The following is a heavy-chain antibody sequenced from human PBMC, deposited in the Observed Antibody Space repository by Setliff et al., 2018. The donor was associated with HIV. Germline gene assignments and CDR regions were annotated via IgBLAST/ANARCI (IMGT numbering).Heavy chain of an antibody. V-gene: IGHV4-38-2*01. D-gene: IGHD3-10*01. CDR3: ARSIYGSGTYPLDI. J-gene: IGHJ4*02. CDR2: IYHSGST. Sequence: SETLSLTCAVSGYSISSGYYWGWIRQPPGKGLEWIGSIYHSGSTYYNPSLKSRVTISVDTSKNQFSLNLSSVTAADTAVYYCARSIYGSGTYPLDIWGPGILVTVSS. CDR1: GYSISSGYY.